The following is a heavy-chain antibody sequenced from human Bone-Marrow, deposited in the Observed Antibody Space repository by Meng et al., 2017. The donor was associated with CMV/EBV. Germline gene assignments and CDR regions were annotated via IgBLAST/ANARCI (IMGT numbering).Heavy chain of an antibody. Sequence: QVQLGQSGAWVKKPGASVKVSCKASGYTVTDYYIHWVRQAPGQWLEWMGWINPNDDTNYAQNFQGRVTMTRDMSINTVYMELSRLTSDDTAVYYCARSSGWSRFDYWGLGTLVTVSS. J-gene: IGHJ4*02. CDR3: ARSSGWSRFDY. D-gene: IGHD6-19*01. CDR1: GYTVTDYY. CDR2: INPNDDT. V-gene: IGHV1-2*02.